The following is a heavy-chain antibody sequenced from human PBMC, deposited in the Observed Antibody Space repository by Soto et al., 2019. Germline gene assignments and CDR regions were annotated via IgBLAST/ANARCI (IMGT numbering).Heavy chain of an antibody. J-gene: IGHJ4*02. D-gene: IGHD6-13*01. V-gene: IGHV4-59*08. Sequence: PSETLSLTCTVSGGSIRSYYWSWIRQPPGKGLEWIGYIYYSGSTNYNPSLKSRVTISVDTSKNQFSLKLSYVTAADTAVYYCARHVAAAGKGHDYWGEGTLVTVSS. CDR1: GGSIRSYY. CDR3: ARHVAAAGKGHDY. CDR2: IYYSGST.